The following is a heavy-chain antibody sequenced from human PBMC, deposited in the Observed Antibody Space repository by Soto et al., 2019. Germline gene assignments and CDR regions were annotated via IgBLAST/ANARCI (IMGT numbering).Heavy chain of an antibody. D-gene: IGHD3-22*01. Sequence: GGSLRLSCAASGFTFSSYARHWVRQAPGKGLEWVAVISYDGSNKYYADSVKGRFTISRDNSKNTLYLQMNSLRAEDTAVYYCARALKAHYYDSSDNWFDPWGQGTLVTVYS. J-gene: IGHJ5*02. CDR3: ARALKAHYYDSSDNWFDP. CDR1: GFTFSSYA. CDR2: ISYDGSNK. V-gene: IGHV3-30-3*01.